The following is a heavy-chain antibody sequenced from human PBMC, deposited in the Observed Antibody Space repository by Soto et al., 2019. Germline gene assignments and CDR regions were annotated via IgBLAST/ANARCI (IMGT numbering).Heavy chain of an antibody. CDR2: IKQDGSEK. J-gene: IGHJ3*02. Sequence: PGGSLRLSCAASGFTFSSYWMSWVRQAPGKGLEWVANIKQDGSEKYYVDSVKGRFTISRDNAKNSLYLQMNSLRAEDTAVYYCARGGYSSQDAFDIWGQGTMVTVSS. CDR3: ARGGYSSQDAFDI. D-gene: IGHD6-13*01. CDR1: GFTFSSYW. V-gene: IGHV3-7*03.